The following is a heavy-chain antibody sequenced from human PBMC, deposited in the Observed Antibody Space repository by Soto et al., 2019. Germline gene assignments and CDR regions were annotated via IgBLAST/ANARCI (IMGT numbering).Heavy chain of an antibody. CDR3: AKVPVVAPIFSWFDP. CDR1: GFTFSSYA. Sequence: GGSLRLSCAASGFTFSSYAMSWVRQAPGKGLEWVSGISGSGGSTYYADSVKGRFTISRDNSKNTLYLQMNSLRAEDTAVYYCAKVPVVAPIFSWFDPWCQGTLLTVSS. CDR2: ISGSGGST. V-gene: IGHV3-23*01. J-gene: IGHJ5*02. D-gene: IGHD2-15*01.